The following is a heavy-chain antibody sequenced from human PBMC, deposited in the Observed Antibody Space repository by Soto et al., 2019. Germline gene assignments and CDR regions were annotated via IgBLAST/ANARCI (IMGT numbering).Heavy chain of an antibody. Sequence: GESLKISCAASGFTFSSYSMNWVRQAPGKGLEWVSYISSSSTIYYADSVKGRFTISRDNAKNSLYLQMNSLRAEDTAVYYCARVSYSSSWPSFDYWGQGTLVTVSS. D-gene: IGHD6-13*01. J-gene: IGHJ4*02. CDR1: GFTFSSYS. CDR3: ARVSYSSSWPSFDY. CDR2: ISSSSTI. V-gene: IGHV3-48*01.